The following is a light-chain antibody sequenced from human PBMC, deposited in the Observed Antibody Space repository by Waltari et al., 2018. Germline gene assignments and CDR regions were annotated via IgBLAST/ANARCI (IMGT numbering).Light chain of an antibody. CDR2: EAS. Sequence: QSALTQPASVSGSAGQSITISCTGTSSDVGTYNLVFWYQQHPGKAPKLMIYEASKRASGVSHRFSGSTTGNTASLTISGLQAEDEADYFCCSYAGGHTLVFGGGTKLTVL. CDR3: CSYAGGHTLV. V-gene: IGLV2-23*02. CDR1: SSDVGTYNL. J-gene: IGLJ3*02.